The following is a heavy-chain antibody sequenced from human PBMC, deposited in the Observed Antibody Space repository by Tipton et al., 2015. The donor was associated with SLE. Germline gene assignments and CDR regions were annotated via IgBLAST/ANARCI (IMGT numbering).Heavy chain of an antibody. CDR3: ARATVAGMGY. V-gene: IGHV4-39*07. CDR2: IYYSGST. D-gene: IGHD6-19*01. J-gene: IGHJ4*02. CDR1: GGSISSYY. Sequence: TLSLTCTVSGGSISSYYWGWIRQPPGKGLEWIGSIYYSGSTSYNPSLKSRVTISVDTSKNQFSLKLSSVTAADTAVYYCARATVAGMGYWGQGTLVTVSS.